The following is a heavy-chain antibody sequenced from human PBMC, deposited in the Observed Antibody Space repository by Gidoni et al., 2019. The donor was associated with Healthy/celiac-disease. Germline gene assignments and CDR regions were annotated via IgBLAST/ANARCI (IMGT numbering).Heavy chain of an antibody. CDR1: GFTFDASA. CDR3: AKDTSSSWYAQGFGRMMAFDI. V-gene: IGHV3-9*01. Sequence: DVQLVESGGGLVQPARSLRLPCAASGFTFDASAIHWARQAPGKGLEWVSGISWNSGSIGYADSVKGRFTISRDNAKNSLYLQMNSLRAEDTALYYCAKDTSSSWYAQGFGRMMAFDIWGQGTMVTVSS. CDR2: ISWNSGSI. J-gene: IGHJ3*02. D-gene: IGHD6-13*01.